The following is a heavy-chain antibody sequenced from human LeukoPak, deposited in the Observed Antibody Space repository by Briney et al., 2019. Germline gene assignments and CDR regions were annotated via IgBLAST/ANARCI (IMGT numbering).Heavy chain of an antibody. CDR1: GGSISNYY. CDR2: IYYSGST. Sequence: SETLSLTCTVSGGSISNYYWSWIRQPPGKGLEWIGYIYYSGSTNYNPSLKSRVTISVDTSKNQFSLKLSSVTAADTAVYYCARASRSRRAWYFDLWGRGTLVTVSS. V-gene: IGHV4-59*01. CDR3: ARASRSRRAWYFDL. J-gene: IGHJ2*01. D-gene: IGHD6-6*01.